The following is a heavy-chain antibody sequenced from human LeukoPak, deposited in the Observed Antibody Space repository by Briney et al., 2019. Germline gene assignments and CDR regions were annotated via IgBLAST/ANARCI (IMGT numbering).Heavy chain of an antibody. CDR1: GDSISNYY. CDR2: IYTSGYT. Sequence: SETLSLTCTVSGDSISNYYWNWVRQPAGKGLEWIGHIYTSGYTNYNPSLKSRVTVSVDTSKNQFSLKLTSVPAADAPVYSCARKPQTMSAARGMAVGGQGTTVTVSS. J-gene: IGHJ6*02. V-gene: IGHV4-4*07. D-gene: IGHD3-10*02. CDR3: ARKPQTMSAARGMAV.